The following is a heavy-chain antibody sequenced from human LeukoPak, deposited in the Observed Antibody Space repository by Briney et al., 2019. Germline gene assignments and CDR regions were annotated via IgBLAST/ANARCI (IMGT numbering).Heavy chain of an antibody. CDR2: ISYDGSNK. V-gene: IGHV3-30*18. Sequence: GGSLRLSCAASGFTFSSYGMHWVRQAPGKGLEWVAVISYDGSNKYYADSVKGRFTISRDNSKNTLYLQMNSLRAEDTAVYYCAKDRLDELSSGCFDYWGQGTLVTVSS. J-gene: IGHJ4*02. CDR3: AKDRLDELSSGCFDY. D-gene: IGHD3-22*01. CDR1: GFTFSSYG.